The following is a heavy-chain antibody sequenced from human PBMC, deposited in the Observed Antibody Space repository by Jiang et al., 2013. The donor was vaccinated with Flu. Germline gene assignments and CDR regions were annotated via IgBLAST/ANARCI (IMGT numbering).Heavy chain of an antibody. CDR2: IYHSETT. D-gene: IGHD3-16*01. CDR3: ARGSYSHYFDY. Sequence: EYGSGLVKPSETLSLTCTVSGGSMSFKYWNWFRLPPGKGLEWIGYIYHSETTKYNPSLTSRVTISLDTSKNQFSLKLTSVIAADTAVYYCARGSYSHYFDYLGQGTLVTVSS. CDR1: GGSMSFKY. J-gene: IGHJ4*02. V-gene: IGHV4-59*01.